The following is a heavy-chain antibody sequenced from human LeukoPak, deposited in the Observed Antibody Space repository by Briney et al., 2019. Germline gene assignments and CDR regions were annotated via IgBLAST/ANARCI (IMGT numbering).Heavy chain of an antibody. V-gene: IGHV3-15*01. D-gene: IGHD6-6*01. Sequence: GGSLRLSCAASGFTFSNAWMSWVRQAPGKGLEWVGRIKSKTDGGTTDYAAPVKGRFTISRDNAKNSLYLQMNSLRAEDTAVYYCARDLESSSPWWGQGTLVTVSS. CDR2: IKSKTDGGTT. J-gene: IGHJ4*02. CDR1: GFTFSNAW. CDR3: ARDLESSSPW.